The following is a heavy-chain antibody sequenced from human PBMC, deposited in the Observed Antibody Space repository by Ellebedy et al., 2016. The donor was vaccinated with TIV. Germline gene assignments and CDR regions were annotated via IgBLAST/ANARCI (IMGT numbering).Heavy chain of an antibody. CDR2: ISYNGNSH. Sequence: PGGSLRLSCAASGFSFSSYGMHWVRQTPGKGLEWLAVISYNGNSHFYADSVNGRITISRDNSKNTLYLQMNSLRAEDTAVYYCAKDLRPLWGGAMDSWGRGALVTVSS. CDR1: GFSFSSYG. V-gene: IGHV3-30*18. D-gene: IGHD3-16*01. CDR3: AKDLRPLWGGAMDS. J-gene: IGHJ4*02.